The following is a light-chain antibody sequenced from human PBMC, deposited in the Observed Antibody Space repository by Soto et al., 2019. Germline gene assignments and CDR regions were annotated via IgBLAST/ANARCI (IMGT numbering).Light chain of an antibody. V-gene: IGLV1-47*01. Sequence: QSMLTQPPSASGTPGQRVTISCSGSSSNIGRSYVFWYKQLPGTAPRLLIYRNNQRPSGVPDRFAGSKSGTGASLAISGLRSDDEAVYYCAAWDDSLSGVVFGGGTQLTVL. CDR3: AAWDDSLSGVV. CDR1: SSNIGRSY. CDR2: RNN. J-gene: IGLJ2*01.